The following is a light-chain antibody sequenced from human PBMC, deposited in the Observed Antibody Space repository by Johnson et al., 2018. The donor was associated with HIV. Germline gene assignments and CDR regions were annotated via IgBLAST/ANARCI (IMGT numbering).Light chain of an antibody. J-gene: IGLJ1*01. Sequence: QSVLSQPPSVSAAPGQKVTISCSGSSSNIGNNYVSWYQQLPGTAPKLLIYEKNKRPSGIPDRFSASKSGTSATLDITGLQTGDEADDYCGTWDSSLGAHYVFGSGTEVTGL. CDR1: SSNIGNNY. V-gene: IGLV1-51*02. CDR2: EKN. CDR3: GTWDSSLGAHYV.